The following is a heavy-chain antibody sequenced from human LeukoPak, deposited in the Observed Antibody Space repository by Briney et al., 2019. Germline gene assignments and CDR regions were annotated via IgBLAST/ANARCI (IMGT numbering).Heavy chain of an antibody. CDR3: ARRGPNSGRYSHFDL. J-gene: IGHJ2*01. CDR2: MSSSGSP. Sequence: SETLSLTCTVSGGSMSNYFWSWIRQPPGKGLEWIGYMSSSGSPNYNPSLKSRVTISVHTSNNQFSLKLISVTAADTAVYYCARRGPNSGRYSHFDLWGRGTLVTVSS. V-gene: IGHV4-59*01. D-gene: IGHD1-26*01. CDR1: GGSMSNYF.